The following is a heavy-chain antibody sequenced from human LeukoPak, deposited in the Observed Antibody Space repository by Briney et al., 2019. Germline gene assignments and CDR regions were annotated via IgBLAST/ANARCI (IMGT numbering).Heavy chain of an antibody. CDR1: GFTFSSYS. CDR3: ARGESSGIAAAAPFYYYYGMDV. D-gene: IGHD6-13*01. Sequence: GGSLRLSCAASGFTFSSYSMNWVRQAPGKGLEWVSSISSSSSYIYYADSVKGRFTISRDNAKNSLYLQMNSLRAGDTAVYYCARGESSGIAAAAPFYYYYGMDVWGQGTTVTVSS. V-gene: IGHV3-21*01. J-gene: IGHJ6*02. CDR2: ISSSSSYI.